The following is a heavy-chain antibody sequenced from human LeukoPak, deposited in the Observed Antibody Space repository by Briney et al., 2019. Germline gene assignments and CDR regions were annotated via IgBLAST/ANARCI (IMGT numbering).Heavy chain of an antibody. CDR2: ARDKAHSYTT. J-gene: IGHJ4*02. CDR1: GFTFSDHY. D-gene: IGHD3-22*01. CDR3: ARVEASSGYYWPLDY. V-gene: IGHV3-72*01. Sequence: GGSLRLSCAASGFTFSDHYMDWVRQAPGKGLEWVGRARDKAHSYTTEYAASVKGRFTISRDDSKSSLYLQMNSLKTEDTAVYYCARVEASSGYYWPLDYWGQGTLVTVSS.